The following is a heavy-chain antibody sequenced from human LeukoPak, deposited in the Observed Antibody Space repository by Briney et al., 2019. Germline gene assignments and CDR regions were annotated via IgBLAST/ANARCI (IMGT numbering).Heavy chain of an antibody. J-gene: IGHJ4*02. V-gene: IGHV3-23*01. CDR1: GFTFSSYA. CDR3: AKGNGYSYGRYYFNY. D-gene: IGHD5-18*01. CDR2: ITASGGNT. Sequence: GGSLRLSCAASGFTFSSYAMGWVRQAPGKGLEWVSAITASGGNTYYADSVRGRFTISRDNSKNTLYLQVNSLRAEDTAVYYCAKGNGYSYGRYYFNYWGQGTLVTVSS.